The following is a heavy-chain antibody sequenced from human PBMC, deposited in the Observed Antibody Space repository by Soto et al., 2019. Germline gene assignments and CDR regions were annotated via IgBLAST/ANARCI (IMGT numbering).Heavy chain of an antibody. CDR2: INASNGNT. J-gene: IGHJ4*02. CDR1: GYTFTSYA. CDR3: ATYTYYYDRSGYDLPDY. D-gene: IGHD3-22*01. V-gene: IGHV1-3*01. Sequence: ASVKVSCKASGYTFTSYAMHWVRQAPGQRLEWMGWINASNGNTKYSQKFQGRVTITRDTSASTAYMELSSLRSEDTAVYYCATYTYYYDRSGYDLPDYWGKGTLVTVSS.